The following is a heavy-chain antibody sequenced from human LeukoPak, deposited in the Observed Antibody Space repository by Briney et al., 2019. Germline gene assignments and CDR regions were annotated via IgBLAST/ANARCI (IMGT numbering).Heavy chain of an antibody. Sequence: PGGSLRLSCAASGFTFSSYGMHWVRQAPGKGLEWVAFIRYDGGNKYYADSVKGRFTISRDNSKNTLYLQMNSLRAEDTAVYYCAKMYGSGSYLGPFDYWGQGTLVTVSS. V-gene: IGHV3-30*02. CDR2: IRYDGGNK. CDR1: GFTFSSYG. CDR3: AKMYGSGSYLGPFDY. J-gene: IGHJ4*02. D-gene: IGHD3-10*01.